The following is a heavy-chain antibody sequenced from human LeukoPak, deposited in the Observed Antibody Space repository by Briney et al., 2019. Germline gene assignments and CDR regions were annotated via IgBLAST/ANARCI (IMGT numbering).Heavy chain of an antibody. V-gene: IGHV4-59*12. CDR3: ARYRFGDSPRYFLDY. CDR2: IYYTGST. D-gene: IGHD4-17*01. J-gene: IGHJ4*02. Sequence: SETLSLTCTVSGGSISSYYWSWIRQPPGKGLEWIGYIYYTGSTKYNASLKSRVTISVDTSKNQFSLKLSSVTAADTAVYYCARYRFGDSPRYFLDYWGQGSLVFVSS. CDR1: GGSISSYY.